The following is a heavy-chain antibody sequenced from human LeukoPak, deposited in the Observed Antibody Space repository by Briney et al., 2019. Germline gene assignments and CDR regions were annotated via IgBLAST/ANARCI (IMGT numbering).Heavy chain of an antibody. V-gene: IGHV6-1*01. CDR2: TYYRSTWYN. Sequence: SQTLSLACAISGDSVSSNSAAWNWIRQSPSRGLEWLGRTYYRSTWYNDYAVSVRGRITINPDTSKNQFSLQLNSVTPEDTAVYYCARDSIVGPTSGQVDYWGQGTLVTVSS. CDR1: GDSVSSNSAA. CDR3: ARDSIVGPTSGQVDY. D-gene: IGHD1-26*01. J-gene: IGHJ4*02.